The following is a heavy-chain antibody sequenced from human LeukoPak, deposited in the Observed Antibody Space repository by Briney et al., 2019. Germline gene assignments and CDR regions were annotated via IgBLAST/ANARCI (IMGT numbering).Heavy chain of an antibody. D-gene: IGHD6-19*01. CDR2: IKSKTDGGTT. CDR3: ARDPLGIAVAGTPVCDY. J-gene: IGHJ4*02. CDR1: GFTFSNAW. V-gene: IGHV3-15*07. Sequence: GGPLRLSCAASGFTFSNAWMNWVRQAPGKGLEWVGRIKSKTDGGTTDYAAPVKGRFTISRDDSKNTLYLQMNSLRAEDTAVYYCARDPLGIAVAGTPVCDYWGQGTLVTVSS.